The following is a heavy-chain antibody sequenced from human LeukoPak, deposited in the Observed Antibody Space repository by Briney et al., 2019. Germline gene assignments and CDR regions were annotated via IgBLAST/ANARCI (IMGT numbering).Heavy chain of an antibody. CDR3: AKVPDGSPRGYWYFDL. CDR2: ISSTGGST. D-gene: IGHD5-24*01. J-gene: IGHJ2*01. CDR1: GFTFSGYA. V-gene: IGHV3-23*01. Sequence: PGGSLRLSCAASGFTFSGYAMTWVRQAPGKGLEWVATISSTGGSTYYADSMKGRFSISRDNSNNTLFVQMFSLRADDTAVYYCAKVPDGSPRGYWYFDLWGRGTLVTVSS.